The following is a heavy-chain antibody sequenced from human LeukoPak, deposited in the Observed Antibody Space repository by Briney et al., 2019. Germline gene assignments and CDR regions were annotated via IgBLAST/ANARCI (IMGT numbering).Heavy chain of an antibody. CDR1: GFTFSSYA. CDR3: ARPPFSVVVTAISVYFDY. V-gene: IGHV3-30-3*01. D-gene: IGHD2-21*02. CDR2: ISYDGSNK. Sequence: PGGSLRLSCAASGFTFSSYAMHWVRQAPGKGLEWVAVISYDGSNKYYAGSVKGRFTISRDNSKNTLYLQMNSLRAEDTAVYYCARPPFSVVVTAISVYFDYWGQGTLVTVSS. J-gene: IGHJ4*02.